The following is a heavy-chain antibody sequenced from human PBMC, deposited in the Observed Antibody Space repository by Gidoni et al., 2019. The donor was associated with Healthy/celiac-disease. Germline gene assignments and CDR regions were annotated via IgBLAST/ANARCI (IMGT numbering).Heavy chain of an antibody. CDR1: GGSFSGYY. D-gene: IGHD3-22*01. CDR3: ARGMNYYDSRGYLAFDI. Sequence: QVQLQQWGAGLLKPSETLSLTCAVYGGSFSGYYWSWIRQPPGKGLEWIGEINHSGSTNYNPSLKSRVTISVDTSKNQFSLKLSSVTAADTAVYYCARGMNYYDSRGYLAFDIWGQGTMVTVSS. J-gene: IGHJ3*02. CDR2: INHSGST. V-gene: IGHV4-34*01.